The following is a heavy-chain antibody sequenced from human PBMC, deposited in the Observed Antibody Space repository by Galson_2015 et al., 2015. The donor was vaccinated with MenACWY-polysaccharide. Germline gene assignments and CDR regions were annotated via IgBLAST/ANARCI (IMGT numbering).Heavy chain of an antibody. CDR1: GFTFSSYA. V-gene: IGHV3-23*01. CDR2: ISTGGSGT. J-gene: IGHJ2*01. D-gene: IGHD3-16*01. CDR3: AKVLLASRWGVQYWYFDL. Sequence: SLRLSCAASGFTFSSYAMSWVRQAPEKGLEWVSIISTGGSGTDYADSVKGRFTISRENSKNTLSLQMNSLRAEDTAEYYCAKVLLASRWGVQYWYFDLWGRGILVTVSS.